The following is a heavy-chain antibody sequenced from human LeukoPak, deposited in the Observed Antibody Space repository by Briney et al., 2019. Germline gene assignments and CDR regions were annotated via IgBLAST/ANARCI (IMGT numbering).Heavy chain of an antibody. CDR3: ARDAAYYYGSGSYT. CDR1: GFTFRSYG. V-gene: IGHV3-48*04. D-gene: IGHD3-10*01. CDR2: INSISDSV. J-gene: IGHJ5*02. Sequence: GGSLRLSCTASGFTFRSYGMNWVRQAPGKGLEWVSNINSISDSVYYADSVKGRFTISRDNAKNSLYLQMNSLRAEDTAVYYCARDAAYYYGSGSYTWGQGTLVIVSS.